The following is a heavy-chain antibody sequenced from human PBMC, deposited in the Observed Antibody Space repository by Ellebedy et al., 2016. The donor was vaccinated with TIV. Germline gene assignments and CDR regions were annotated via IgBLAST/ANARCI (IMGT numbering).Heavy chain of an antibody. CDR3: ASVDGYNLPFDY. J-gene: IGHJ4*02. CDR2: ISAYNGNT. V-gene: IGHV1-18*01. Sequence: AASVKVSCKASGYTFTSYGISWVRQAPGQGLEWMGWISAYNGNTNYAQKLQGRVTMTTDTSTSTAYMELSSLRSEDTAVYYCASVDGYNLPFDYWGQGTLVTVSS. CDR1: GYTFTSYG. D-gene: IGHD5-24*01.